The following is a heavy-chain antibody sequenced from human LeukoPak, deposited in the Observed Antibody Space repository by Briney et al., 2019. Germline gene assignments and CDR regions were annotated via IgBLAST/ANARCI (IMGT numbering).Heavy chain of an antibody. CDR2: IYSGGST. Sequence: PGGSLRLSCAASGFTVSSNYMSWVRQAPGKGLEWVSVIYSGGSTYYADSVKGRFTISRDNAKNSLYLQMNSLRAEDTAVYYCARDWYSSSSADYWGQGTLVTVSS. CDR1: GFTVSSNY. D-gene: IGHD6-6*01. V-gene: IGHV3-66*01. J-gene: IGHJ4*02. CDR3: ARDWYSSSSADY.